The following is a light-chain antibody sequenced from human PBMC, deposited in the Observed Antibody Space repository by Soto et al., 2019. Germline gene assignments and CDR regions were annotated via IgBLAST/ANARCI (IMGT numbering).Light chain of an antibody. V-gene: IGKV3-15*01. CDR3: RQYNNWPRT. CDR2: AVF. Sequence: EIVMTQSPATLSVSPGESATLSCRASHGINRNLAWYQHKPGQAPRLVMYAVFTRAAGIPGRFSGGVSGTEFTLTINGLQSEDVAVYYCRQYNNWPRTLGQGTKVDIK. CDR1: HGINRN. J-gene: IGKJ1*01.